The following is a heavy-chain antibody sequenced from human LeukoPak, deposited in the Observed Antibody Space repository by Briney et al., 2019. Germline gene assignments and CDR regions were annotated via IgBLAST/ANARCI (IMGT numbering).Heavy chain of an antibody. CDR2: IYTSGST. CDR3: TRGRGPAAGNWFDP. J-gene: IGHJ5*02. D-gene: IGHD2-2*01. Sequence: SETLSLTCTVSGGSISSYYWSWIRQPAGKGLEWIGRIYTSGSTNYNPSLKSRVTMSVDTSKNQFSLKPSSVTAADTAVYYCTRGRGPAAGNWFDPWGQGTLVTVSS. CDR1: GGSISSYY. V-gene: IGHV4-4*07.